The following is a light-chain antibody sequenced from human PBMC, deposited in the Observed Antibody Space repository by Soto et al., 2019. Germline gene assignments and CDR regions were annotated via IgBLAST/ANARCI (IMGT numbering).Light chain of an antibody. V-gene: IGLV2-14*01. CDR2: DVS. J-gene: IGLJ1*01. CDR1: SSDVGGYNY. CDR3: SSYTSSSTRV. Sequence: QSARTQPASVSGSPGQSLTICCTGTSSDVGGYNYVSWYQQHPGKAPKLMIYDVSNRPSGVSNRFSGSKSGNTASLSISGLQAEDEADYYCSSYTSSSTRVFGTGTKVTVL.